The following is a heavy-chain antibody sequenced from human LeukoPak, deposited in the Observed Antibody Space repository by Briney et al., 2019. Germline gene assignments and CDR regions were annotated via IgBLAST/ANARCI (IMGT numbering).Heavy chain of an antibody. J-gene: IGHJ1*01. D-gene: IGHD3-10*01. V-gene: IGHV4-59*01. Sequence: SETLTLTCAASGGSISSYEMNWIRQSPGKGLEWIGYVYYSGSTNYNPSLKSRVTMSVDTSKHQISLKLSSVTAADTAVYYCARARGRGEWARGPLGGRGTLVSVSS. CDR2: VYYSGST. CDR3: ARARGRGEWARGPL. CDR1: GGSISSYE.